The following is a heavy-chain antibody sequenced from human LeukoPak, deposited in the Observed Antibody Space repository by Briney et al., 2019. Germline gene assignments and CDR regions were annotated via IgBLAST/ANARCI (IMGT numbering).Heavy chain of an antibody. V-gene: IGHV4-59*08. J-gene: IGHJ4*02. D-gene: IGHD3-10*01. CDR3: ARQDRSYYYGSGSYPQSFDY. CDR1: GVSISSYY. CDR2: IYYSGST. Sequence: SETLSLTCTVSGVSISSYYWSWLRQPPGKGLEWFGYIYYSGSTNYNPSLKSRVTISVDTSKNQFSLKLSSVTAADTAVYYCARQDRSYYYGSGSYPQSFDYWGQGTLVTVSS.